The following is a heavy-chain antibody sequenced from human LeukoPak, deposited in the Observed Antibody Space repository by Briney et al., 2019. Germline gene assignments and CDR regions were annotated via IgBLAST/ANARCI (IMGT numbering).Heavy chain of an antibody. CDR3: ARARYSSGPIYFDY. V-gene: IGHV2-70*01. CDR2: IDWDDDK. D-gene: IGHD6-19*01. Sequence: TLSLTCTFSGFSLSTSGMCVSWIRQPPGKALDWLALIDWDDDKYYRTSLKTRLTISKDTSKNQVVLTMTNMDPVDTATYYCARARYSSGPIYFDYWGQGTLVTVSS. CDR1: GFSLSTSGMC. J-gene: IGHJ4*02.